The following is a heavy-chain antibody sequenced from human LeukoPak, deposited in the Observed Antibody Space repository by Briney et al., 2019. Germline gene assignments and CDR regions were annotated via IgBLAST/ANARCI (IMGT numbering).Heavy chain of an antibody. D-gene: IGHD2-2*01. CDR1: GYTFTSYG. J-gene: IGHJ6*02. V-gene: IGHV1-18*01. CDR2: ISAYNGNT. Sequence: WASVTVSCTASGYTFTSYGISWVRQAPGQGLEWMGWISAYNGNTDYAQKLQGRVTMTTDTSTSTAYMELRSLRSDDTAVYYCARETPYQLLSYYYYYGMDVWGQGTTVNVSS. CDR3: ARETPYQLLSYYYYYGMDV.